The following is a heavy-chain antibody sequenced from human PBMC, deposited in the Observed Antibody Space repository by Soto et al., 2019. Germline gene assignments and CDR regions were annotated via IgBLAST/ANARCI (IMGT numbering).Heavy chain of an antibody. CDR1: GFTFDDYA. J-gene: IGHJ5*02. CDR3: AKGRFLEWLHNWFDP. D-gene: IGHD3-3*01. CDR2: ISWNSGSI. V-gene: IGHV3-9*01. Sequence: GGSLRLSCAASGFTFDDYAMHWVRQAPGKGLEWVSGISWNSGSIGYADSVKGRFTISRDNAKNSLYLQMNSLRAEDTALYYCAKGRFLEWLHNWFDPWGQGTLVTVSS.